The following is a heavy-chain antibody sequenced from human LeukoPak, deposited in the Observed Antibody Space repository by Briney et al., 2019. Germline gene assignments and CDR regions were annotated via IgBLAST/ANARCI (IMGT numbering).Heavy chain of an antibody. CDR3: GSNSLYYYGMDV. Sequence: SETLSLTCTVSGYSISSGYYWGWIRQPPGKGLEWIGSIYHSGSTYYNPSLKSRVTISVDTSKNQFSLKLSSVTAADTAVYYCGSNSLYYYGMDVWGQGTTVTVSS. D-gene: IGHD4-23*01. V-gene: IGHV4-38-2*02. CDR2: IYHSGST. J-gene: IGHJ6*02. CDR1: GYSISSGYY.